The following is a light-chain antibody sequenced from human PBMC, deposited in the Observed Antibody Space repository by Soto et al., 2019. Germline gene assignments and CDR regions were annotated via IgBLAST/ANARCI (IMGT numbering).Light chain of an antibody. CDR3: QQHNSWPWT. CDR1: QGISTY. J-gene: IGKJ1*01. V-gene: IGKV1-39*01. CDR2: AAS. Sequence: DIQMTQSPSSLSPSVVDRVTITCLASQGISTYLNWYQQKPGKAPKLLIYAASSLQSGVPSRFSGSESETDFTLTISSLQSEDFAVYYCQQHNSWPWTFGQGTKVDIK.